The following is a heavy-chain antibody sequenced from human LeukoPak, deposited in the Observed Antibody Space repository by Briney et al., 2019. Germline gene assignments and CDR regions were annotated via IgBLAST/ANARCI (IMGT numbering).Heavy chain of an antibody. V-gene: IGHV4-34*01. J-gene: IGHJ4*02. D-gene: IGHD6-19*01. CDR2: INHSGST. Sequence: PSETLSLTCTVSGGSISSYYWSWIRQPPGKGLEWIGEINHSGSTNYNPSLKSRVTISVDTSKNQFSLKLSSVTAADTAVYYCARQYKQWLVRAYYFDYWGQGTLVTVSS. CDR1: GGSISSYY. CDR3: ARQYKQWLVRAYYFDY.